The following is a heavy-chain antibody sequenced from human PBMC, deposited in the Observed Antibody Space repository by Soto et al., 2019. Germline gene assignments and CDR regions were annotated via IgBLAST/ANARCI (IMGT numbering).Heavy chain of an antibody. CDR3: VRLDSRNWFDP. V-gene: IGHV3-23*01. D-gene: IGHD3-9*01. CDR2: ISGSGTAT. CDR1: GLTFTTLG. Sequence: EVQLLESGGGSVQPGESLRLSCAASGLTFTTLGVSWVRQAPGRGLEWVSAISGSGTATYYADSVKGRFTISRDNSKNTLYLQMNRLTVEDTAVYYCVRLDSRNWFDPWGQGTLVTVSS. J-gene: IGHJ5*02.